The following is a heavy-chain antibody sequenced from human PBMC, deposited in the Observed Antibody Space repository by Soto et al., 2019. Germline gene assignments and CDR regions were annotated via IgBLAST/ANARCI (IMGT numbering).Heavy chain of an antibody. J-gene: IGHJ4*02. V-gene: IGHV3-30*03. CDR1: GFTFSKYG. D-gene: IGHD5-18*01. CDR2: ISFDGSNK. CDR3: ALFLREVDPALIPGAY. Sequence: QVELVESGGGVVQPGGSLRLSCAASGFTFSKYGLHWVRQAPGKGLEWAAVISFDGSNKYYADSMKGRFTVSRDNSKNALYLQMTSLRTEDTAMYYCALFLREVDPALIPGAYWGQGTLVTVSS.